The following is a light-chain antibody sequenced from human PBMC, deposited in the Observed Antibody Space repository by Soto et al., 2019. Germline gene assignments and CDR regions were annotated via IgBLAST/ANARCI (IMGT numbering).Light chain of an antibody. Sequence: QAVVTQSPSASASLGASVKLICTLSSGHSTYAIAWHQQQSEKGPRFLMKINSDGSHSKGDGFFDRFSGSSSGAERHLTISSLQSEDEADYYCQSLGTGIQVFGGGTKLTVL. CDR3: QSLGTGIQV. CDR2: INSDGSH. CDR1: SGHSTYA. J-gene: IGLJ3*02. V-gene: IGLV4-69*01.